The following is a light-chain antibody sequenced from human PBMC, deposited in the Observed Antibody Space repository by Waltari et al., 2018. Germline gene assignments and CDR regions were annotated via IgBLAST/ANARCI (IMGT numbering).Light chain of an antibody. CDR1: QSVNTW. CDR2: RAS. CDR3: QQYNSFPWT. Sequence: IQMTQSPSTLSASAGDRVVITCRASQSVNTWLAWYQQRPGKAPNPLIYRASSLQSGVPSRFSGRGSGTEFTLTINSLQPDDFASYYCQQYNSFPWTFGQGTKVEIK. V-gene: IGKV1-5*03. J-gene: IGKJ1*01.